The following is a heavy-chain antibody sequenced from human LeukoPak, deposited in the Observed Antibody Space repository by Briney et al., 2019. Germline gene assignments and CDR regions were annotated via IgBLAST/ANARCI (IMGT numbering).Heavy chain of an antibody. CDR3: ARDRTIDSYYYFDY. Sequence: GGSLRLSCAASGFNFTTYAMSWVRQPPGKGLEWVSGTSGRGPTMFYADSVKGRFTLSRDNSKNTLYMQMNGLRAEDTAIYYCARDRTIDSYYYFDYWGQGILVTVSS. CDR1: GFNFTTYA. D-gene: IGHD4-11*01. CDR2: TSGRGPTM. V-gene: IGHV3-23*01. J-gene: IGHJ4*02.